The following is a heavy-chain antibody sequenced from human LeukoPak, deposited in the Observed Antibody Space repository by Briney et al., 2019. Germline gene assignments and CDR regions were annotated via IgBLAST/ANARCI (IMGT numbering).Heavy chain of an antibody. CDR2: IYTSGST. Sequence: SETLSLTCTVSGGSISSYYWSWIRQPAGKGLEWIGRIYTSGSTNYNPSLKSRVTISVDTSKNQFSLKLSSVTAADTAVYYCARLVVSTWYHEVLLGRDYWGQGTLVTVSS. CDR3: ARLVVSTWYHEVLLGRDY. D-gene: IGHD6-13*01. V-gene: IGHV4-4*07. CDR1: GGSISSYY. J-gene: IGHJ4*02.